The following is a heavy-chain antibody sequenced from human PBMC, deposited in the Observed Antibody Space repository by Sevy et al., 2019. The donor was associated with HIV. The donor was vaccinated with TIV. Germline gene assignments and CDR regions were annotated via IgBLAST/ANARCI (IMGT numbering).Heavy chain of an antibody. CDR2: ISYSGRT. D-gene: IGHD1-26*01. Sequence: SETLSLTCTVSGGSISSLNYYWSWIRQHPGKGVEWIGYISYSGRTSYNPSLKSRLTISLDTSKNQFSLRLSSVTAADTALFYCARANAYLTSDAFDLWGQGTMVTVSS. CDR3: ARANAYLTSDAFDL. CDR1: GGSISSLNYY. V-gene: IGHV4-31*03. J-gene: IGHJ3*01.